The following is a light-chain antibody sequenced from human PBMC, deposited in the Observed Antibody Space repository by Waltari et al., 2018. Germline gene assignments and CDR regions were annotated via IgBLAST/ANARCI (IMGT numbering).Light chain of an antibody. V-gene: IGLV2-14*03. Sequence: QSALTQPASVSGSPGQSITISCTGTSSDVGGYNYVSWYQHHPGKAPKVKIIDVSKRPSAVSNRFSGSKSGNTAYMTISGLQAEDEADYYCSSYTSSSTSLYVFGTGTKVTVL. CDR3: SSYTSSSTSLYV. CDR2: DVS. J-gene: IGLJ1*01. CDR1: SSDVGGYNY.